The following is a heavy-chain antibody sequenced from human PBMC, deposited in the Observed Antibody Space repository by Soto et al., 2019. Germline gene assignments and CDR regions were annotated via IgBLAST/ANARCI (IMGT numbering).Heavy chain of an antibody. J-gene: IGHJ6*03. CDR2: ISGSGGST. V-gene: IGHV3-23*01. Sequence: EVQLLESGGGLVQPGGSLRLSCAASGFTFSSYAMSWVRQAPGKGLEWVSAISGSGGSTYYADSVKGRFTISRDNSKNTLYLQMNSLRAEDTAVYYCEGTYYDFWSGYYYYYYMDVWGKGTTVTVSS. D-gene: IGHD3-3*01. CDR1: GFTFSSYA. CDR3: EGTYYDFWSGYYYYYYMDV.